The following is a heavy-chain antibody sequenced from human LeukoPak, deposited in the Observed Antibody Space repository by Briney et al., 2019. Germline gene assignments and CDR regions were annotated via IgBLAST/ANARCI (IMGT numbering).Heavy chain of an antibody. CDR3: ATSNYYDSSGYNNY. CDR2: ISAYNGNT. D-gene: IGHD3-22*01. CDR1: GYTFTSYG. J-gene: IGHJ4*02. V-gene: IGHV1-18*01. Sequence: ASVKVSCKASGYTFTSYGISWVRQAPGQGLEWMGWISAYNGNTNYAQKLQGRVTMTTDTSTSTAYMELRSLRSDDTAVYYCATSNYYDSSGYNNYWGQGTLVTISS.